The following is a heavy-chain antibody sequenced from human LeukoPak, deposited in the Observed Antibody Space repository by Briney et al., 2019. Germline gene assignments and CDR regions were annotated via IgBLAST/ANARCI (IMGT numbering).Heavy chain of an antibody. CDR2: INLNSGGT. J-gene: IGHJ4*02. CDR1: GDTFTGYY. V-gene: IGHV1-2*02. Sequence: ASVKVSCKASGDTFTGYYIHWVRQAPGQGLEWMGWINLNSGGTNYAQKFQGRVTMTRGTSISTAYMELSRLRSEDTAMYYCAAVSDYDFWSVVRYWGQGTLVTVSS. CDR3: AAVSDYDFWSVVRY. D-gene: IGHD3-3*01.